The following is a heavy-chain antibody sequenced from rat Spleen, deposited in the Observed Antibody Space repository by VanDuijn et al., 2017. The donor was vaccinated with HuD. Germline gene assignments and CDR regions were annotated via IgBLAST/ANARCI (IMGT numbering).Heavy chain of an antibody. Sequence: EVQLVESGGGLVQPGRSLKLSCAASGFTFSDYNMAWVRQAPKKGLEWVATISYDGSSTYYRDSVKGRFTISRENAKNTLALQMDSLRSEDTATYYFARHNLRYYGYSYFDYWGQGVIATVSS. CDR3: ARHNLRYYGYSYFDY. J-gene: IGHJ2*01. CDR1: GFTFSDYN. CDR2: ISYDGSST. V-gene: IGHV5-7*01. D-gene: IGHD1-7*01.